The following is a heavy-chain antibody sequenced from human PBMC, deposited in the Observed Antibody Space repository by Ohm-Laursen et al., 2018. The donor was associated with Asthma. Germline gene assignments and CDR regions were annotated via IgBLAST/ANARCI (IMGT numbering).Heavy chain of an antibody. J-gene: IGHJ6*02. CDR1: GYTFTTYG. Sequence: SVKVSCKTSGYTFTTYGVSWARQAPGQGLEWMGWISDHNDNTESAQKFQGRVTMTIDTSTSTAYMELRSLRSDDTAVYYCATYRSGWSNFYGMDVWGQGTTVTVSS. D-gene: IGHD6-25*01. CDR2: ISDHNDNT. V-gene: IGHV1-18*01. CDR3: ATYRSGWSNFYGMDV.